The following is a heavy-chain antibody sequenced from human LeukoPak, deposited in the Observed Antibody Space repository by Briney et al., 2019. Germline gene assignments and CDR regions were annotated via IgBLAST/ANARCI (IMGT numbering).Heavy chain of an antibody. Sequence: GGSLRLSCAASGFPFDKVWMSWVRQAPGKGLEWVAPSKQNGSAQYNVDSVTGRCTLSRSNADTTQYLQMNSMRANATAIDYCGRAWYGGANCHIWGQGTLVSVSS. CDR3: GRAWYGGANCHI. J-gene: IGHJ4*02. V-gene: IGHV3-7*01. CDR2: SKQNGSAQ. D-gene: IGHD3-10*01. CDR1: GFPFDKVW.